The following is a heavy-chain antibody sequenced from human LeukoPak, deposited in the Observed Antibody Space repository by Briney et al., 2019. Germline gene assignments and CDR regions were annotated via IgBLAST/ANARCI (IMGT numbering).Heavy chain of an antibody. CDR1: GFTVSSNY. V-gene: IGHV3-66*01. CDR2: VYSGGST. CDR3: ARAPTSGCYDY. D-gene: IGHD6-19*01. Sequence: GGSLRLSCAASGFTVSSNYMSWVRQSPGEGLDWLSVVYSGGSTFYADSVKGRFTISRDNSNNTLYLQMNSLRAEDTAVYYCARAPTSGCYDYWGQGTLVTVSS. J-gene: IGHJ4*02.